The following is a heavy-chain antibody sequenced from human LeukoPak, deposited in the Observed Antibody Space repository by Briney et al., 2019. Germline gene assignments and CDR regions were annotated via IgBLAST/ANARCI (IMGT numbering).Heavy chain of an antibody. J-gene: IGHJ5*02. V-gene: IGHV3-48*03. CDR1: GFTFSSYE. Sequence: PGGSLRLSCAASGFTFSSYEMNWVRQAPGKGLEWVSYISSSGSTIYYADSVKGRFTISRDNAKNSLYLQMNSLRAEDTAVYYCASDGYGWFDPWGQGTLVTVSS. CDR2: ISSSGSTI. D-gene: IGHD5-18*01. CDR3: ASDGYGWFDP.